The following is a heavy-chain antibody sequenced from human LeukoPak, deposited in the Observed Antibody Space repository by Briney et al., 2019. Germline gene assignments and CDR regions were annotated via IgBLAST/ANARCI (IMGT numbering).Heavy chain of an antibody. J-gene: IGHJ4*02. CDR3: ARSGLNRFDY. D-gene: IGHD2-15*01. Sequence: GGSLRLSCTVSGFSVSAIYLSWVRQAPGKGLEWVSAFSGSGGGAYYADSVKGRFTISRDNSKNTLYLQMNSLRAEDTAVYYCARSGLNRFDYWGLGTLVTVSS. CDR1: GFSVSAIY. CDR2: FSGSGGGA. V-gene: IGHV3-23*01.